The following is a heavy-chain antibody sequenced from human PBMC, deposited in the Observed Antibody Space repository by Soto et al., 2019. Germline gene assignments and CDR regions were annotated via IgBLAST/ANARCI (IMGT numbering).Heavy chain of an antibody. J-gene: IGHJ5*02. CDR1: GGSISSSSYY. D-gene: IGHD3-3*01. CDR3: ARVRITIFGVVIPWFDP. Sequence: SETLSLTCTVSGGSISSSSYYWGWIRQPPGKGLEWIGIIYYSGSTFYNPSLKSRVTIFVDTSKDQFSLKLSSVTAADTAVYYCARVRITIFGVVIPWFDPWGLGTQVTVSS. V-gene: IGHV4-39*01. CDR2: IYYSGST.